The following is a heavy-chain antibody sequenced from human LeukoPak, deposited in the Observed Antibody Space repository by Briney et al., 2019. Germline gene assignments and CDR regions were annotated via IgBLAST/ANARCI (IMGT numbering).Heavy chain of an antibody. D-gene: IGHD1-14*01. J-gene: IGHJ4*02. CDR2: IYPDGSS. CDR3: ARDRIGRSKDH. Sequence: GWSLRVSCAVSGLTISNNYMSWVRQAPGKGLEWVSVIYPDGSSYYTDSVKGRFTISRDNSKNTVYLQMNSLRVDDTAVYFCARDRIGRSKDHWGQGTLVTVSS. V-gene: IGHV3-53*01. CDR1: GLTISNNY.